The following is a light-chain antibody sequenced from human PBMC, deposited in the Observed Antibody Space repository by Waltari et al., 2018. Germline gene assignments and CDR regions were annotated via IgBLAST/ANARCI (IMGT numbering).Light chain of an antibody. V-gene: IGLV4-69*01. Sequence: QLVLTQSPSASASLGASVKLTCTLSSGHSSYAIAWHPQQPEKGPRYLMKLNSDGSHSKGDGIPDRFSGSSSGAERYLTISSLQSEDEADYYCQTWGTGPTVFGGGTKLTVL. J-gene: IGLJ2*01. CDR1: SGHSSYA. CDR3: QTWGTGPTV. CDR2: LNSDGSH.